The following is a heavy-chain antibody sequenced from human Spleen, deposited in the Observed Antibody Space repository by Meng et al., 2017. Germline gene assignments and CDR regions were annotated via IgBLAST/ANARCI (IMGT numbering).Heavy chain of an antibody. CDR3: AREEDISAAGKLFGDY. Sequence: ASVKVSCKPSGYNFPDYYIHWVRRAPGQGLEWMGWMNPKSGDTHYAQKFQARVTMTGDTSISTAYMELSGLGSDDTALYYCAREEDISAAGKLFGDYWGQGTLVTVSS. D-gene: IGHD6-25*01. V-gene: IGHV1-2*02. CDR2: MNPKSGDT. CDR1: GYNFPDYY. J-gene: IGHJ4*02.